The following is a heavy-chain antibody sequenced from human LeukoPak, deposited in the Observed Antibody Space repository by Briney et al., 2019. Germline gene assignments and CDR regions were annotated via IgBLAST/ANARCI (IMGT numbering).Heavy chain of an antibody. CDR3: ARPGGQWLVHYFDY. CDR1: GGSISSGSYY. D-gene: IGHD6-19*01. CDR2: IYTSGST. V-gene: IGHV4-61*09. Sequence: SQTLSLTCTVSGGSISSGSYYWSWIRQPAGKGLEWIGHIYTSGSTNYNPSLKSRVTISLDTSKNQFSLKLSSVTAADTAVYYCARPGGQWLVHYFDYWGQGTLVTVSS. J-gene: IGHJ4*02.